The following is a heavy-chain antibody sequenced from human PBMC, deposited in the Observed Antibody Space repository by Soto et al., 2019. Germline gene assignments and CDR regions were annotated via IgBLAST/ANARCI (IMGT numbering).Heavy chain of an antibody. CDR2: IIPSVGTT. Sequence: SVKVSCTASGGTFTSYASSWVRQAPGHGLEWMGRIIPSVGTTNYAQKFQGRGTMTRDTSTSTVYMELSSLRSEDTAVYYCARDQGSSWYVEYYYGMDVWGQGTTVTVSS. D-gene: IGHD6-13*01. V-gene: IGHV1-69*04. CDR3: ARDQGSSWYVEYYYGMDV. J-gene: IGHJ6*02. CDR1: GGTFTSYA.